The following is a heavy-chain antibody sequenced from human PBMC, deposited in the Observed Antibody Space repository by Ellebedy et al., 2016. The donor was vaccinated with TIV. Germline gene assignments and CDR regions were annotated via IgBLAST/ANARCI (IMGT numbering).Heavy chain of an antibody. D-gene: IGHD5-12*01. CDR1: GYIFPSYG. Sequence: AASVKVSCKASGYIFPSYGISWVRQAPAQGLAWMGWISAYNINTNYAQRLQGGITMTTDISTSTAYMELRSLRSDDTAVYYCARARDVDIVATPLDYWGQGTLVTVSS. CDR2: ISAYNINT. V-gene: IGHV1-18*04. J-gene: IGHJ4*02. CDR3: ARARDVDIVATPLDY.